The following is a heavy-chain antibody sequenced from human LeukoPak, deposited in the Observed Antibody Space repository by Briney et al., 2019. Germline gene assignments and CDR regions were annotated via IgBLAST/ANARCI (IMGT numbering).Heavy chain of an antibody. CDR1: GFTFSSYA. Sequence: PGGSLRLSCAASGFTFSSYAMHWVRQAPGKGLEWVAVISYDGSNKYYADSVKGRFTISRDNSKNTLYLQMNSLRAEDTAVYYCARGGMATIDYYYGMDVWGQGTTVTVSS. V-gene: IGHV3-30*04. CDR3: ARGGMATIDYYYGMDV. J-gene: IGHJ6*02. CDR2: ISYDGSNK. D-gene: IGHD5-24*01.